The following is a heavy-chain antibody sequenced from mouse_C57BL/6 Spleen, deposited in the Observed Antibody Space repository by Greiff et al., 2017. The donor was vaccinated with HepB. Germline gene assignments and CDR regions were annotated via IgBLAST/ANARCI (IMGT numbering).Heavy chain of an antibody. Sequence: EVQLVESEGGLVQPGSSLKLSCAASGFTFSDYYMAWVRQVPEKGLEWVAFINYVASSIYYVDSLKSRFIISRDNAKNILYLQMSSLKSEDTATYYCARDYCSSYGGYFDVWGTGTTVTVSS. CDR2: INYVASSI. D-gene: IGHD1-1*01. J-gene: IGHJ1*03. CDR3: ARDYCSSYGGYFDV. V-gene: IGHV5-16*01. CDR1: GFTFSDYY.